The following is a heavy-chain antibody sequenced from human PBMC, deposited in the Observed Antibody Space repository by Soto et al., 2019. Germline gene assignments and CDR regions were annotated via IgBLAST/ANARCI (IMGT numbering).Heavy chain of an antibody. Sequence: QVQLVQSGAEVKKPGASVKVSCKASGYTFTSDDINWVRQATGHGLEYLGWMNPNSGNTGYVKKFQGRVTMTRETSMSTAYMELSSLLSEDTAVYYCARVIKYGDYSRWFDPWGPGTLVTVSS. V-gene: IGHV1-8*01. CDR2: MNPNSGNT. D-gene: IGHD4-17*01. CDR1: GYTFTSDD. J-gene: IGHJ5*02. CDR3: ARVIKYGDYSRWFDP.